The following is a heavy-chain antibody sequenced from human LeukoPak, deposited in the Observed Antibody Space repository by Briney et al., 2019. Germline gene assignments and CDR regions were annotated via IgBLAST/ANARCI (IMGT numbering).Heavy chain of an antibody. CDR1: GYTFTSYD. CDR2: MNPNSGNT. Sequence: ASVKVSCKASGYTFTSYDINWVRQATGQGLEWMGWMNPNSGNTGYAQKFQGRVTMTRNTSISTAYMELRSLRSDDTAVYYCARDHHNYYDSSGYPSYSDYWGQGTLVTVSS. J-gene: IGHJ4*02. CDR3: ARDHHNYYDSSGYPSYSDY. V-gene: IGHV1-8*01. D-gene: IGHD3-22*01.